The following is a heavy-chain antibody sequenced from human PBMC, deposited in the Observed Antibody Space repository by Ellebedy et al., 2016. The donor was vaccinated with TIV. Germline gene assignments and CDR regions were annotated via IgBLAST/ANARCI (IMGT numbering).Heavy chain of an antibody. CDR1: GYSFTNHW. V-gene: IGHV5-51*01. CDR2: IYPGNSDT. J-gene: IGHJ4*02. Sequence: GESLKIPCQGSGYSFTNHWLGWVRQMPGKGLEWMGIIYPGNSDTRHSPSFQGQVTISADKSISTAYLQWSSLKATDTAMYYNARGPLSGDGGGDNWGQGTLVTVSS. CDR3: ARGPLSGDGGGDN. D-gene: IGHD7-27*01.